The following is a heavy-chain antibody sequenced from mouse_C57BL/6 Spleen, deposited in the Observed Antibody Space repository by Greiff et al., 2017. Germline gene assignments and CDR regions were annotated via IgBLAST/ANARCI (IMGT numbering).Heavy chain of an antibody. CDR3: ARGYYGSIAY. CDR2: INPNNGGS. D-gene: IGHD1-1*01. J-gene: IGHJ3*01. V-gene: IGHV1-22*01. Sequence: EVQLQQSGPELVKPGASVTMSCKASGYTFTDFNIHWVKQSHGKSLEWIGYINPNNGGSSFNQKFKGKATLTVNKSSSAAYMELRSLTSEDSAVYFCARGYYGSIAYWGQGTLVTVSA. CDR1: GYTFTDFN.